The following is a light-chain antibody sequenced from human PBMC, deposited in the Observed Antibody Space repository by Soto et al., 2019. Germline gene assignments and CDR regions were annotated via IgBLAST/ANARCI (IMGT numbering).Light chain of an antibody. V-gene: IGKV3-20*01. CDR1: KSVGRKY. CDR3: QKDSTSLTT. CDR2: GES. J-gene: IGKJ5*01. Sequence: ENVXPEGQNTLYLSRGGRDFLPCRHSKSVGRKYLEWLKQKYGKDXRXXXYGESSRHAGIHKRLSGSGSAKEFTINISRLEPEDFAVYYCQKDSTSLTTFGEGTRL.